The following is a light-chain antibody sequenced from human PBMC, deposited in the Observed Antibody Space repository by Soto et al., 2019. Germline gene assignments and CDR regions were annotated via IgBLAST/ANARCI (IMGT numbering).Light chain of an antibody. CDR1: QSVSSNY. V-gene: IGKV3-20*01. CDR2: GSS. Sequence: EIVLTQSPGTLSLSPGERATLSCRASQSVSSNYLAWYQQKPGQAPRLLIYGSSSRATGIPDRFSGSESGTDFTLTISRLEPDDFALYFCQQYGNSPPYTFGQGTKVEIK. CDR3: QQYGNSPPYT. J-gene: IGKJ2*01.